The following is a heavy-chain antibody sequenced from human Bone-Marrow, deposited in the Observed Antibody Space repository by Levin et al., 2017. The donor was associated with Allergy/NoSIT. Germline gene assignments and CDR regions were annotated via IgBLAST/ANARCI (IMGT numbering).Heavy chain of an antibody. CDR1: GGSFSGYY. CDR3: ARMAVAGTLLGMDV. J-gene: IGHJ6*02. V-gene: IGHV4-34*01. Sequence: SETLSLTCAVYGGSFSGYYWSWIRQPPGKGLEWIGEINHSGSTNYNPSLKSRVTISVDTSKNQFSLKLSSVTAADTAVYYCARMAVAGTLLGMDVWGQGTTVTVSS. CDR2: INHSGST. D-gene: IGHD6-19*01.